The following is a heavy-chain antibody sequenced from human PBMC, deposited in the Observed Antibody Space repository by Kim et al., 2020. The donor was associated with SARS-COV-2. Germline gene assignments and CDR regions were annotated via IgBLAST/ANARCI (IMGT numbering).Heavy chain of an antibody. J-gene: IGHJ4*02. V-gene: IGHV3-72*01. D-gene: IGHD5-12*01. Sequence: GGSLRLSCAASGFTFSDHYMDWVRQAPGKGLEWVGRGTSQANSYTTQYAASVKGRFTISRDDSKNSLYLQMNSLKTDDTAVYYCARLARKDDFDYWGQGTLVTVSS. CDR3: ARLARKDDFDY. CDR1: GFTFSDHY. CDR2: GTSQANSYTT.